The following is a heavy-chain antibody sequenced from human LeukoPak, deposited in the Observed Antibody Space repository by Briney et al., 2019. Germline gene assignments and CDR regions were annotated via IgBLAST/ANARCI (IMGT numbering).Heavy chain of an antibody. V-gene: IGHV1-46*01. CDR2: INPSGGST. J-gene: IGHJ4*02. CDR3: ARGWSHGADY. Sequence: ASVKVSCKASGYTFTSYYMHWVRQAPGQGLEWMGIINPSGGSTSYAQKLQGRVTMTTDTSTSTAYMELRSLRSDDTAVYYCARGWSHGADYWGQGTLVTVSS. CDR1: GYTFTSYY. D-gene: IGHD2-15*01.